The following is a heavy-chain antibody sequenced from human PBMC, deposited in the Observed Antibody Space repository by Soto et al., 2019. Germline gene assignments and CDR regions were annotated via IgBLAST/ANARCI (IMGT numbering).Heavy chain of an antibody. Sequence: QVQLVESGGGVVQPGRSLRLSCAASGFPFTTYGMHWVREGPGKGLEWVAVISYDGSNRYYADSGKGPVTNSRDNYKHSLYLQMNDMRPEDTVLYYGVGGQYYFDYRGQGTLVTVSS. CDR3: VGGQYYFDY. CDR2: ISYDGSNR. V-gene: IGHV3-30*03. J-gene: IGHJ4*02. CDR1: GFPFTTYG. D-gene: IGHD3-10*01.